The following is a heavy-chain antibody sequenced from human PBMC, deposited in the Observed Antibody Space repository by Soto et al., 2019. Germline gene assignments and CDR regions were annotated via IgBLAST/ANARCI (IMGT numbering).Heavy chain of an antibody. Sequence: ASETLSLTCAVSGGSISSSNWWSWVRQPPGKGLEWIGEIYHSGSTNYNPSLKSRVTISVGKSKNQFSLKLSSVTAADTAVYYCARDRYNWNQQTNWFDPWGQGTLVTVSS. V-gene: IGHV4-4*02. CDR2: IYHSGST. CDR1: GGSISSSNW. D-gene: IGHD1-20*01. CDR3: ARDRYNWNQQTNWFDP. J-gene: IGHJ5*02.